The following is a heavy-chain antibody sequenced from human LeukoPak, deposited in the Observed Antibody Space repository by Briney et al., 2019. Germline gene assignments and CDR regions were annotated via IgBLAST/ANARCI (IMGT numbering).Heavy chain of an antibody. V-gene: IGHV3-33*08. J-gene: IGHJ4*02. CDR1: GFTFSSYG. CDR3: ARVPPDCSGGSCPLDY. Sequence: GGSLRLSCAASGFTFSSYGMHWVRQAPGKGLEWVAVIWYDGSNKYYADSVKGRFTISRDNSKNTLYLQMNSLRAEDTAVYYCARVPPDCSGGSCPLDYWGQGTLVTVSS. CDR2: IWYDGSNK. D-gene: IGHD2-15*01.